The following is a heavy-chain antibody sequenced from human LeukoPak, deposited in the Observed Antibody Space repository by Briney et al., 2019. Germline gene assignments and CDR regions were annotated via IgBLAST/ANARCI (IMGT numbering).Heavy chain of an antibody. D-gene: IGHD4-17*01. V-gene: IGHV3-48*03. Sequence: GGSLSLSCAASGFTFSSYEMTVVHKAPGKGLEWVAHIDSRGNTIYYAVSVKGRFTISRDNAKNSLYLQMNSLRAEDTAVYYCARRGDFFDSWGQGTLVTVSS. CDR1: GFTFSSYE. CDR2: IDSRGNTI. CDR3: ARRGDFFDS. J-gene: IGHJ4*02.